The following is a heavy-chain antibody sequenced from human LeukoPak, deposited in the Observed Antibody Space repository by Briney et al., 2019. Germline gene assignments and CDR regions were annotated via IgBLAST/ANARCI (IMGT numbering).Heavy chain of an antibody. J-gene: IGHJ6*03. CDR2: INYSGNS. Sequence: SETPSLTCTVSGDSISTDYWSWIRQSPGKGLEWIGYINYSGNSEYNPSLKSRVTISVDRSKNQVSLKMRSVTAADTAVYYCARQGGELPSLYCYYYMDVWGKGTTVTVSS. V-gene: IGHV4-59*08. D-gene: IGHD1-26*01. CDR1: GDSISTDY. CDR3: ARQGGELPSLYCYYYMDV.